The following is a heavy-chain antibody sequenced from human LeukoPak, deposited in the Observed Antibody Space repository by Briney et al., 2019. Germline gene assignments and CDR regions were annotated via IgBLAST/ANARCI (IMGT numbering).Heavy chain of an antibody. Sequence: PGGSLRLSCAASGFTFSSYGMHWVRQAPGKGLEWVAFMRYDGSKKYYADSVKGRFTISRDNSKNTLYLQMNSLRAEDTAVYYCAKPGGEYQLLLTSWGQGTLVTVSS. J-gene: IGHJ5*02. CDR3: AKPGGEYQLLLTS. CDR1: GFTFSSYG. D-gene: IGHD2-2*01. V-gene: IGHV3-30*02. CDR2: MRYDGSKK.